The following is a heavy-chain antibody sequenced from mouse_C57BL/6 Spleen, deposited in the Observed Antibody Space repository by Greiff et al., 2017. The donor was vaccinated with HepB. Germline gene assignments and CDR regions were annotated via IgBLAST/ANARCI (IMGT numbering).Heavy chain of an antibody. CDR2: IHPNSGST. Sequence: VQRVESGAELVKPGASVKLSCKASGYTFTSYWMHWVKQRPGQGLEWIGMIHPNSGSTNYNEKFKSKATLTVDKSSSTAYMQLSSLTSEDSAVYYCARGGLGGAMDYWGQGTSVTVSS. J-gene: IGHJ4*01. CDR3: ARGGLGGAMDY. D-gene: IGHD2-2*01. V-gene: IGHV1-64*01. CDR1: GYTFTSYW.